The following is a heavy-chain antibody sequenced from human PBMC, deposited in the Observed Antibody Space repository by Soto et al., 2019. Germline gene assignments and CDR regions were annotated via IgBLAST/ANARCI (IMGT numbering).Heavy chain of an antibody. CDR2: INSDGSST. V-gene: IGHV3-74*01. D-gene: IGHD3-22*01. J-gene: IGHJ3*02. Sequence: EVQLVESGGGLVQPGGSLRLSCAASGFTFSSYWMHWVRQAPGKGLVWVSRINSDGSSTSYADSVKGRFTISRDNAKNTLYLQMNSLRAEDTAVYYCARVDYYDSSGYYYNAFDIWGQGTMVTVSS. CDR3: ARVDYYDSSGYYYNAFDI. CDR1: GFTFSSYW.